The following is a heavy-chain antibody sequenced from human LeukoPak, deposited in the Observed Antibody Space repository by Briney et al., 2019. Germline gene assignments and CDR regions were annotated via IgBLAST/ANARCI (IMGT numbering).Heavy chain of an antibody. D-gene: IGHD5-18*01. CDR3: ARDPDGYRQGHHFDY. CDR1: GFTVSSNY. J-gene: IGHJ4*02. Sequence: GGSLRLSCAASGFTVSSNYMSWVRQAPGKGLEWVSVIYSGGSTYYADSVKGRFTISRDNSKNTLYLQMNSLKAEDTAVYYCARDPDGYRQGHHFDYGGQGTVVTVSS. V-gene: IGHV3-66*01. CDR2: IYSGGST.